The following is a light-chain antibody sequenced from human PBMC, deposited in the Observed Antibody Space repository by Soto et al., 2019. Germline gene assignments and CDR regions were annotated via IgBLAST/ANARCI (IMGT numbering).Light chain of an antibody. CDR2: SNN. Sequence: QSVLSQPPSASGTPGQRVTISCSGSRSNIGSNTVNWYQQLPGTAPKLLMYSNNQRPSGVSDRFSCSKSGTSASLAVRGLQSEDEADYYCATWDDSLNGHVVFGGGTKLTVL. J-gene: IGLJ2*01. CDR1: RSNIGSNT. CDR3: ATWDDSLNGHVV. V-gene: IGLV1-44*01.